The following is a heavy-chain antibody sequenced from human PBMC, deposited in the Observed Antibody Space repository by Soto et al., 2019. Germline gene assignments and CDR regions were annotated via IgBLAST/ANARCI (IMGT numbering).Heavy chain of an antibody. D-gene: IGHD2-2*02. V-gene: IGHV1-2*04. CDR3: ARVFGPLYCSSTSCYTPYYYYYGMDV. Sequence: ASVKLSCKASGYPFTGYWSHWVRQAPGQGLEWMGWINPNSGGTNYAQKFQGWVTMTRDTSISTAYMELSRLRSDDTAVYYCARVFGPLYCSSTSCYTPYYYYYGMDVWGQGTTVTVSS. CDR1: GYPFTGYW. J-gene: IGHJ6*02. CDR2: INPNSGGT.